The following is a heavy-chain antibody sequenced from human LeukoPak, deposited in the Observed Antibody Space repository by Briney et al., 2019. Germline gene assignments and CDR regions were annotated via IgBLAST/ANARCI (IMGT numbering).Heavy chain of an antibody. CDR2: INWNSDTT. CDR3: AKDTGGNRAYLYAMDV. D-gene: IGHD4-23*01. J-gene: IGHJ6*02. CDR1: GFAFHNYA. V-gene: IGHV3-9*01. Sequence: GRSLRLSCVGSGFAFHNYAMHWVRRPPGKGLEWVSAINWNSDTTAYADSVKGRFTISRDRARNSLYLQMDSLRPEDTALYYCAKDTGGNRAYLYAMDVWGQGTSVTVSS.